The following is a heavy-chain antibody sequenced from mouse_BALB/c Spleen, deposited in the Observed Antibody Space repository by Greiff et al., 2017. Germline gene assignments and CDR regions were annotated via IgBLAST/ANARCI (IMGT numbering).Heavy chain of an antibody. J-gene: IGHJ4*01. D-gene: IGHD1-2*01. CDR1: GFSLTSYG. V-gene: IGHV2-9*02. Sequence: VKLMESGPGLVAPSQSLSITCTVSGFSLTSYGVHWVRQPPGKGLEWLGVIWAGGSTNYNSALMSRLSISKDNSKSQVFLKMNSLQTDDTAMYYCAREDLTTALDYWGQGTSVTVSS. CDR2: IWAGGST. CDR3: AREDLTTALDY.